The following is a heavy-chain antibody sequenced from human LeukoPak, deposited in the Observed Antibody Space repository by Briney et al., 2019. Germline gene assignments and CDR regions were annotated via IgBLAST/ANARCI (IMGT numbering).Heavy chain of an antibody. J-gene: IGHJ5*02. V-gene: IGHV4-39*07. CDR3: AREETMVRGLSWFDP. CDR2: IYYSGIT. CDR1: GGSISSRSYY. Sequence: SETLSLTCTVSGGSISSRSYYWGWIRQPPGKVLEWIGSIYYSGITYYNPSLKSRVTISLDTSKNQFSLKLRSVTAADTAVYYCAREETMVRGLSWFDPWGQGTLVTVSS. D-gene: IGHD3-10*01.